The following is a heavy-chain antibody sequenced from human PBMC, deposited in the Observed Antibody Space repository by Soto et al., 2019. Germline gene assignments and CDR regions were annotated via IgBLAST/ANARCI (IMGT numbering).Heavy chain of an antibody. J-gene: IGHJ6*02. CDR1: GYSFTSYW. D-gene: IGHD6-6*01. V-gene: IGHV5-51*01. Sequence: PGESLKISCKGSGYSFTSYWIGWVRQMPGKGLEWMGIIYPGDSDTRYSPSFQGLVTISADKSISTAYLQWSSLKASDTAMYYCARLVSSSSGWHYYYYGMDVWGQGTTVTVSS. CDR3: ARLVSSSSGWHYYYYGMDV. CDR2: IYPGDSDT.